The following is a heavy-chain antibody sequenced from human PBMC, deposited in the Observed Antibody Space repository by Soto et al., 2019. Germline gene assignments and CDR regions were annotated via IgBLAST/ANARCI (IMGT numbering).Heavy chain of an antibody. D-gene: IGHD6-19*01. J-gene: IGHJ6*02. CDR3: ARSIAVAGAPTGMDV. Sequence: ASVKVSCKASGYTFTGYYMHWVRQAPGQGLEWMGWINPNSGGTNYAQKFQGWVTMTRDTSISTAYMELSRLRSDDTAVYYCARSIAVAGAPTGMDVWGQGTTVTVSS. CDR1: GYTFTGYY. CDR2: INPNSGGT. V-gene: IGHV1-2*04.